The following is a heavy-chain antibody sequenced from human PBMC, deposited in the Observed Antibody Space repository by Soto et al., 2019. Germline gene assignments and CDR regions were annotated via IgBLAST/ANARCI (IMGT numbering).Heavy chain of an antibody. CDR3: ARDRYCSSTSCLWYYYGMDV. J-gene: IGHJ6*02. CDR1: GFTFSSYE. CDR2: ISSSGSTI. Sequence: GGSLRLSCAASGFTFSSYEMNWVRQAPGKGLEWVSYISSSGSTIYYADSVKGRFTISRDNAKNSLYLQMNSLRAEDTAVYYCARDRYCSSTSCLWYYYGMDVWGQGTTVTVSS. V-gene: IGHV3-48*03. D-gene: IGHD2-2*01.